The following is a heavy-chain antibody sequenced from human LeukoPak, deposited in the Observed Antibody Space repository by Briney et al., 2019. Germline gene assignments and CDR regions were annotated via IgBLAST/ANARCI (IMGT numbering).Heavy chain of an antibody. V-gene: IGHV5-51*01. CDR1: GYSFTSYW. CDR3: ARRRTYYYDSSGSLTGYFDY. D-gene: IGHD3-22*01. Sequence: GESLKISCKGSGYSFTSYWIGWVRQMPGKGLEWMGIIYPGDSDTRYSPSFQGQVTISADKSISTAYLQWSSLKASDTAMYYCARRRTYYYDSSGSLTGYFDYWGQGTLVTVSS. J-gene: IGHJ4*02. CDR2: IYPGDSDT.